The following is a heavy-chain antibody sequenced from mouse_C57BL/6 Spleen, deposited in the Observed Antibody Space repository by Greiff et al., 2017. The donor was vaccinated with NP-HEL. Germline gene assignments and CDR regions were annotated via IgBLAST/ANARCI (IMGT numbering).Heavy chain of an antibody. D-gene: IGHD1-1*01. CDR3: AREGDYYGSSYVDWYYDV. CDR2: ISYDGSN. V-gene: IGHV3-6*01. Sequence: ESGPGLVKPSQSLSLTCSVTGYSITSGYYWNWIRQFPGNKLEWMGYISYDGSNNYNPSLKNRISITRYTSKNQFFLKLNSVTTEDTATYYCAREGDYYGSSYVDWYYDVWGTGTTVTVSS. J-gene: IGHJ1*03. CDR1: GYSITSGYY.